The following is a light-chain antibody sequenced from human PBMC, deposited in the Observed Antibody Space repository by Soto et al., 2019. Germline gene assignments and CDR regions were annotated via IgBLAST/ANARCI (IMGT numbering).Light chain of an antibody. CDR2: GAF. J-gene: IGKJ2*01. CDR1: QSVASN. CDR3: QQYDKWPYP. V-gene: IGKV3-15*01. Sequence: EIVLTHSPATLSVSPCERATLSFRTSQSVASNFAWYQQKPGQAPRLLVYGAFIRAPGFPVRFRGSGSGSEFTLTISSLQSEDGATYYCQQYDKWPYPFGQGTKVDIK.